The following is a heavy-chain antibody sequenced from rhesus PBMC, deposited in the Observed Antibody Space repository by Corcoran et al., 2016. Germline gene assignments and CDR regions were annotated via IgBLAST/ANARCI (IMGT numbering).Heavy chain of an antibody. CDR2: ISYSGST. Sequence: QVQLQESGPGLVKPSATLSLTSAVSGGSTSSSYLYWSWIRQAPVKGLEWIGYISYSGSTSYNPPLKSRVTISRDTSKNQFSLKLSSVTAADTAVYYCARTVTPYWYFDLWGPGTPITISS. V-gene: IGHV4-122*02. CDR1: GGSTSSSYLY. CDR3: ARTVTPYWYFDL. D-gene: IGHD4-23*01. J-gene: IGHJ2*01.